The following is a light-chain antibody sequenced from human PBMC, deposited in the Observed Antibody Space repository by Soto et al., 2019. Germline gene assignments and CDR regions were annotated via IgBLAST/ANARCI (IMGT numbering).Light chain of an antibody. CDR3: QQYNSYST. CDR2: GAS. J-gene: IGKJ1*01. CDR1: ESISSSY. V-gene: IGKV3-20*01. Sequence: EIVLTQSPGTLSLSPGERATLSCRATESISSSYLAWYQQKPGQAPRLLIYGASSRATGIPDRFSGSGSGTDFTLTISRLEPEDFAVYYCQQYNSYSTFGQGTKVDIK.